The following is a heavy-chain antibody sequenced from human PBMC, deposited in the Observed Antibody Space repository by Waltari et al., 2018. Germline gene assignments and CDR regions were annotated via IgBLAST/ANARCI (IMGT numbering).Heavy chain of an antibody. CDR3: ARLPTKYYDSLGWGFFDQ. CDR2: LRNTGST. D-gene: IGHD3-22*01. CDR1: GDFPSDDH. V-gene: IGHV4-59*08. J-gene: IGHJ4*02. Sequence: HVQLQESGPGLVKPSETLSLTCTVSGDFPSDDHWTWSRQAPGKGLEWIAYLRNTGSTKRNPSLESRVTISADTSKKQFTLRLTSVTAADTAVYYCARLPTKYYDSLGWGFFDQWGQGILVTVSS.